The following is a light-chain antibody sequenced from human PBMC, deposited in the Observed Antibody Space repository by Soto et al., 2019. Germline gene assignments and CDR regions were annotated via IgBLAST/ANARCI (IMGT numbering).Light chain of an antibody. CDR3: CSYAGHYTVGV. Sequence: QSALTQPRSVSGSPGQSVTISCTGSSSDVGAYNYVSWYQQHPGKAPKLIIHDVNARPSGVPDRFSGSKSVNTASLIISGLQAEDAADYYGCSYAGHYTVGVFGGGTKLTVL. CDR2: DVN. V-gene: IGLV2-11*01. J-gene: IGLJ3*02. CDR1: SSDVGAYNY.